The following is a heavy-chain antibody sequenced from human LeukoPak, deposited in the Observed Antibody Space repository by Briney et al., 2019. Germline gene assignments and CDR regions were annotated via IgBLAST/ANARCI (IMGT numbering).Heavy chain of an antibody. J-gene: IGHJ4*02. Sequence: GGSLRLSCAASGFTFSSYWMSWVRQAPGKGLEWVANIKYDGSEKDYVDSVKGRFTISRDNAKNSLYLQMNSLRAEDTAVYYCARDIEAAGLFFDYWGQGTLVTVSS. CDR3: ARDIEAAGLFFDY. CDR2: IKYDGSEK. D-gene: IGHD6-13*01. V-gene: IGHV3-7*01. CDR1: GFTFSSYW.